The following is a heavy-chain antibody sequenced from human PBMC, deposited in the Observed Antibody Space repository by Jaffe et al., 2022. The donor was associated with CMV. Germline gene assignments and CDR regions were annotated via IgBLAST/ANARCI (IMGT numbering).Heavy chain of an antibody. Sequence: EVQLVESGGGLVKPGGSLRLSCAASGFTFSSYSMNWVRQAPGKGLEWVSSISSSSSYIYYADSVKGRFTISRDNAKNSLYLQMNSLRAEDTAVYYCARDQRAYCGGDCYSDYWGQGTLVTVSS. CDR2: ISSSSSYI. CDR1: GFTFSSYS. CDR3: ARDQRAYCGGDCYSDY. J-gene: IGHJ4*02. D-gene: IGHD2-21*02. V-gene: IGHV3-21*01.